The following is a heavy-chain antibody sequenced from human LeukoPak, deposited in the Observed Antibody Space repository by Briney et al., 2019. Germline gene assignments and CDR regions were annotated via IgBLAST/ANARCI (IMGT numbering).Heavy chain of an antibody. J-gene: IGHJ1*01. CDR2: IYYSGST. CDR1: GYSISSGYF. CDR3: ARDGWVGATPIPFQH. D-gene: IGHD1-26*01. V-gene: IGHV4-38-2*02. Sequence: PSETLSLTCTVSGYSISSGYFWGWIRQPPGKGLEWIGSIYYSGSTYYNPSLKSRVTISVDTSKNQFSLKLSSVTAADTAVYYCARDGWVGATPIPFQHWGQGTLVTVSS.